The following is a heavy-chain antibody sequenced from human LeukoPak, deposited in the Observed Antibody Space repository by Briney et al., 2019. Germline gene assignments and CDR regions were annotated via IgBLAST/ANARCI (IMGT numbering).Heavy chain of an antibody. D-gene: IGHD6-13*01. Sequence: GGSLRLSCAASGFTFSSYAMSWVRQAPGKGLEWVSAISGSGGSTYYADSVKGRFTISRDNPKNTLYLQMNSLRAEDTAVYYCAKDRRDSSSWYNAFDLWGQGTLVTVSS. J-gene: IGHJ3*01. V-gene: IGHV3-23*01. CDR2: ISGSGGST. CDR3: AKDRRDSSSWYNAFDL. CDR1: GFTFSSYA.